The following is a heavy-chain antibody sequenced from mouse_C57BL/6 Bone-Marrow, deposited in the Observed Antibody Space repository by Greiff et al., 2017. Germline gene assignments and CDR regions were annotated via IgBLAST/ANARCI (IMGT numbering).Heavy chain of an antibody. V-gene: IGHV5-6*01. CDR2: ISSGGSYT. J-gene: IGHJ3*01. CDR3: ARRDSNYVGVFAY. D-gene: IGHD2-5*01. Sequence: EVQLVESGGDLVKPGGSLKLSCAASGFTFSSYGMSWVRQTPDKRLEWVATISSGGSYTYYPDSVKGRFTISRDNAKNTLYLQMSSLKSEDTAMYYCARRDSNYVGVFAYWGQGTLVTVSA. CDR1: GFTFSSYG.